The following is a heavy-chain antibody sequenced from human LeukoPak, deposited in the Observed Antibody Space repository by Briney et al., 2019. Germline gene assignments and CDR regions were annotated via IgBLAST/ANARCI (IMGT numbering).Heavy chain of an antibody. V-gene: IGHV3-48*01. J-gene: IGHJ4*02. D-gene: IGHD6-19*01. CDR2: ISSSSSTI. CDR1: GFTFSSYS. Sequence: PGGSLRLSCAASGFTFSSYSMNWVRQAPGKGLEWVSYISSSSSTIYYADSVKGRFTISRDNAKNSLYLQMSSLRAEDTAVYYCARCSTGLVRYFDYWGQGTLVTVSS. CDR3: ARCSTGLVRYFDY.